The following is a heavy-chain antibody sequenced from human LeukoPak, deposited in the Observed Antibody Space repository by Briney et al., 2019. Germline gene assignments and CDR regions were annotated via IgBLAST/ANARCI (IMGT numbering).Heavy chain of an antibody. CDR1: GDSVSSNSAA. CDR3: ARESWDLVVVAARNWFDP. CDR2: TYYRSKWYN. V-gene: IGHV6-1*01. D-gene: IGHD2-15*01. J-gene: IGHJ5*02. Sequence: PSQTLSLACAISGDSVSSNSAAWNWIRQSPSRGLEWLGRTYYRSKWYNDYAVSVKSRITINPDTSKNQFSLQLNSVTPEDTAVYYCARESWDLVVVAARNWFDPWGQGTLVTVSS.